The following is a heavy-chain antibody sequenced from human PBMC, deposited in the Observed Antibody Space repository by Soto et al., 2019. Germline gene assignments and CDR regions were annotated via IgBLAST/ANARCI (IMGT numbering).Heavy chain of an antibody. CDR1: GFTLSDHY. J-gene: IGHJ4*02. V-gene: IGHV3-72*01. D-gene: IGHD3-22*01. CDR3: TRSDSSCYFAF. Sequence: EVQLVESGGGLVQPGGSLRLSCAASGFTLSDHYVDWVRQAPGKGLEWVGRSRNKTNSYSTQYAASVKGRFTLSRDDSKNSLFLQMNSLKTEDTAVYHCTRSDSSCYFAFSGQGTLVTVSS. CDR2: SRNKTNSYST.